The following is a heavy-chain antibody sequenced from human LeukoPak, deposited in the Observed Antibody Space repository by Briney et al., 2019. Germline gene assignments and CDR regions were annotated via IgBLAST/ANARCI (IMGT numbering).Heavy chain of an antibody. V-gene: IGHV1-2*02. D-gene: IGHD6-19*01. CDR1: GYTFTDYY. CDR2: INPNSGGT. CDR3: AQVAGTIG. Sequence: ASVKVSCNASGYTFTDYYIHWVRQAPGQGLEWMGWINPNSGGTNYAQKFQGRVTMTRDTSISTAYMELSRLRSDDTAVYYCAQVAGTIGWGQGTLVTVSS. J-gene: IGHJ4*02.